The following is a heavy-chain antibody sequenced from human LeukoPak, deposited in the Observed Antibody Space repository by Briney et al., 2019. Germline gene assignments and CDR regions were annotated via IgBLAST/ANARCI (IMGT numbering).Heavy chain of an antibody. CDR3: ARGSTTGPDYYYGMDV. CDR1: GGSISSGGYS. CDR2: IYHSGST. D-gene: IGHD1-1*01. J-gene: IGHJ6*02. Sequence: SETLSLTCAVSGGSISSGGYSWGWIRQPPGKGLEWIGYIYHSGSTYYNPSLKSRVTISVDRSKNQFSLKLSSVTAADTAVYYCARGSTTGPDYYYGMDVWGQGTTVTVSS. V-gene: IGHV4-30-2*01.